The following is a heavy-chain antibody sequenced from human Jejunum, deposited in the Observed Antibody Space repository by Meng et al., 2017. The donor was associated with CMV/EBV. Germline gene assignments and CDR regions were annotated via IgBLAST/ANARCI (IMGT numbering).Heavy chain of an antibody. CDR2: IRVSDDKT. D-gene: IGHD5-18*01. Sequence: SCFPFPRFALTWVRQTPGKGLEWVSTIRVSDDKTYYSDSVRGRFTISRDNSKNTLYLQMNSLRAEDTAVYYCAKSLVDTTMDLDYWGQGMLVTVSS. J-gene: IGHJ4*02. CDR3: AKSLVDTTMDLDY. V-gene: IGHV3-23*01. CDR1: CFPFPRFA.